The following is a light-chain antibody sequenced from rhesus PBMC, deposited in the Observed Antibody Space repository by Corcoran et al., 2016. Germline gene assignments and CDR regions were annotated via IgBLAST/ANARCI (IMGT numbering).Light chain of an antibody. CDR2: KAS. J-gene: IGKJ3*01. CDR1: QGISSW. Sequence: DIQMTQSPSSLSASVGDTVTITCRASQGISSWLAWYQQKPGKAPNLLIYKASLLQSGVHSRFSGSGSGTDFTLTISSLQSEDFATYYCQQYSSRPFTFGPGTKLDIK. CDR3: QQYSSRPFT. V-gene: IGKV1-22*01.